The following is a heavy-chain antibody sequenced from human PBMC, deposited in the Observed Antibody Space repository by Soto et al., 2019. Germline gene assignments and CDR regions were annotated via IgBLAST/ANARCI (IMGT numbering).Heavy chain of an antibody. CDR3: AHSPRIAAGDGFDY. Sequence: QITLKESGPTLVKPTQTLTLTCTFSGFSLSTSGVGVGWIRRPPGKALEWVALIYWDDDKRYSPSLKSRLTITKDSYKNQVVLKLTNMDPVDTATYYCAHSPRIAAGDGFDYWGQGTLVTVSS. CDR2: IYWDDDK. V-gene: IGHV2-5*02. J-gene: IGHJ4*02. D-gene: IGHD6-13*01. CDR1: GFSLSTSGVG.